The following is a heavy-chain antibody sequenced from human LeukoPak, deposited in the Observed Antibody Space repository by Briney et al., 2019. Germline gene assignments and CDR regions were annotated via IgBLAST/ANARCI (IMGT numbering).Heavy chain of an antibody. Sequence: GASVKVSCKASGYTFTSYYMHWVRQAPGQGLEWMGIINPSGGSTSYAQKFQGRVTMTRDTSTSTVYMELSSLRSGDTAVYYCARDRDTMVRGVPLGAPFDPWGQGTLVTVSS. CDR2: INPSGGST. V-gene: IGHV1-46*01. D-gene: IGHD3-10*01. CDR3: ARDRDTMVRGVPLGAPFDP. CDR1: GYTFTSYY. J-gene: IGHJ5*02.